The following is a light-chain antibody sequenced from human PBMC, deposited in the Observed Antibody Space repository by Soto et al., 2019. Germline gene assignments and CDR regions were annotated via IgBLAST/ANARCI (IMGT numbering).Light chain of an antibody. CDR1: QGVNSW. J-gene: IGKJ1*01. V-gene: IGKV1D-12*01. CDR3: QQYNSYPA. Sequence: DIQMTQSPSSVSASVGDRVPITFRASQGVNSWLAWYQQKPGKAPKLLIYGASNLQSGVPSRFNGSGSGTDFTLTISSLQPDDFATYYCQQYNSYPAFGQGTKVDI. CDR2: GAS.